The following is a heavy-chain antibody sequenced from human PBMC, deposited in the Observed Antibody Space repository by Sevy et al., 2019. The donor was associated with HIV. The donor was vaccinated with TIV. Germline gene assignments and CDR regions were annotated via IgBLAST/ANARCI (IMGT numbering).Heavy chain of an antibody. Sequence: ASVKVSCKACGYTFTNYRIYWVRQAPGQGLEWMGWISPFNGDTNYVQKLQGRVTMITDTSTSTAYMELRSLRSDDTAVYYCARAYCSGGSCYSLAYWGQGTLVTVSS. CDR1: GYTFTNYR. V-gene: IGHV1-18*01. CDR3: ARAYCSGGSCYSLAY. D-gene: IGHD2-15*01. J-gene: IGHJ4*02. CDR2: ISPFNGDT.